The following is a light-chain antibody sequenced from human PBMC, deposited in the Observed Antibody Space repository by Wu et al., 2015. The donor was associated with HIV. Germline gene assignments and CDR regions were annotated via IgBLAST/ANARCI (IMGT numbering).Light chain of an antibody. CDR2: GGS. Sequence: EIVLTQSPGTLSLSPGERATLSCRASQSVTSDYLAWYQQNPGQAPRLLIYGGSSRATGIPDRFSGSGSGTDFTLTINRLEPEDFAVYYCQLYGTSPQVTFGGGTKVEIK. CDR3: QLYGTSPQVT. V-gene: IGKV3-20*01. J-gene: IGKJ4*01. CDR1: QSVTSDY.